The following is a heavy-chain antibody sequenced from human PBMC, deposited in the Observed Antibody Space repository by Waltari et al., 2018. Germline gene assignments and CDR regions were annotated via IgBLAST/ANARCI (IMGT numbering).Heavy chain of an antibody. CDR2: ISWDGGST. J-gene: IGHJ4*02. CDR1: GFTFDDYA. D-gene: IGHD1-26*01. CDR3: AKDISAVGAKPLLDY. Sequence: EVQLVESGGVVVQPGGSLRLSCAASGFTFDDYAMHWVRQAPGKGLEWVSLISWDGGSTYYADSVKGRFTISRDNSKNSLYLQMNSLRAEDTALYYCAKDISAVGAKPLLDYWGQGTLVTVSS. V-gene: IGHV3-43D*04.